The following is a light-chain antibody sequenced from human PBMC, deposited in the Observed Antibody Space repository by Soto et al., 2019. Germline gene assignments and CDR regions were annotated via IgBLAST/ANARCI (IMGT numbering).Light chain of an antibody. CDR1: QSVGGY. CDR2: GAF. Sequence: EVVMTQSPSTLSVSPGERATLSCSASQSVGGYLAWYQQTPGQTPKLLIYGAFTMATGVPARFSGGGSGTDFTLTVGSLQSEDVAIYYWQQYNAWPRTFGPGTMLEI. CDR3: QQYNAWPRT. V-gene: IGKV3-15*01. J-gene: IGKJ2*01.